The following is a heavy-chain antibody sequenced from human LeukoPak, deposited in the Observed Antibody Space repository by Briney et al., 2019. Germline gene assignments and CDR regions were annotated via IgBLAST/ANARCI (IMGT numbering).Heavy chain of an antibody. CDR3: ARHRSGGSQDDAFDI. V-gene: IGHV3-7*01. J-gene: IGHJ3*02. CDR1: EFTFSTYW. Sequence: GGSLRLSCAASEFTFSTYWMSWVRQAPGKGLEWVADIKQDGSEKYYVHSVKGRFTISRQNAKNSLFLKMNSLRAEDTAVYYCARHRSGGSQDDAFDIWGQGTMVTVSS. D-gene: IGHD2-15*01. CDR2: IKQDGSEK.